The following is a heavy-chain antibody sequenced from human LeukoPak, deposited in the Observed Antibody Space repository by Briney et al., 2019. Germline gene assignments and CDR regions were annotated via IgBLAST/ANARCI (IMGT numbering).Heavy chain of an antibody. CDR3: ARGKYYYDSSGPHDAFDI. CDR2: IYYSGST. J-gene: IGHJ3*02. Sequence: SETLSLTXTVPGGSISSYYWSWIRQPPGKGVEWIGYIYYSGSTNYNPSLKSRVTISVDTSKNQFSLKLSSVTAADTAVYYCARGKYYYDSSGPHDAFDIWGQGTMVTVSS. CDR1: GGSISSYY. V-gene: IGHV4-59*01. D-gene: IGHD3-22*01.